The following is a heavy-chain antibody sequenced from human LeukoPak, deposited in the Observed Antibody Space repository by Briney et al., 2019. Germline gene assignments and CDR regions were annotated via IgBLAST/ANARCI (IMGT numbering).Heavy chain of an antibody. CDR2: IYYSGST. CDR3: ASRTTVSRCLDY. D-gene: IGHD4-17*01. J-gene: IGHJ4*02. V-gene: IGHV4-31*03. Sequence: SQTLSLTCTVSGGSISSGGYYWSWIRQHPGKGLEWIGYIYYSGSTYYNPSLKSRVTISVDTSKNQFSLKLSCVTAADKAVYYCASRTTVSRCLDYWGQGTLVTVSS. CDR1: GGSISSGGYY.